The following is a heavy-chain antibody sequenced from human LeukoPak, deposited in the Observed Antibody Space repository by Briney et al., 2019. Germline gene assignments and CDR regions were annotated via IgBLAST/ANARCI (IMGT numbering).Heavy chain of an antibody. CDR2: INHSGST. V-gene: IGHV4-34*01. CDR3: ARWENSRRPYYYYYMDV. Sequence: SETLSLTCAVYGGSFSGYYWSWIRQPPGKGLGWIGEINHSGSTNYNPSLKSRVTISVDTSKNQFSLKLSSVPAADTAVYYCARWENSRRPYYYYYMDVWGKGTTVTVSS. J-gene: IGHJ6*03. D-gene: IGHD1-26*01. CDR1: GGSFSGYY.